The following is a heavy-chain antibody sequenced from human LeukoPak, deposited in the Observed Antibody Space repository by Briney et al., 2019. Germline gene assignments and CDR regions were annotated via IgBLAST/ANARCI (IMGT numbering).Heavy chain of an antibody. V-gene: IGHV3-23*01. CDR1: GFTFSSYV. CDR2: ISGSGRST. J-gene: IGHJ4*02. Sequence: GGSLRLSCAASGFTFSSYVMSWVRQAPGKGLEWVSGISGSGRSTYYADSVKGRSTISRDNSKNTLYLQMNSLRAEDTAVYYCAKRNSSGWSAHFDYWGQGTLVTVSS. CDR3: AKRNSSGWSAHFDY. D-gene: IGHD6-19*01.